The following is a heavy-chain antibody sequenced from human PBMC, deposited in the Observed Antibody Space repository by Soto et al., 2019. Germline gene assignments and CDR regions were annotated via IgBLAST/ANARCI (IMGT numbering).Heavy chain of an antibody. CDR1: GFAFSNYE. CDR3: ARESFSASPNFFDY. Sequence: QTGGSLRLSCAASGFAFSNYEMNWVRQAPGKGLEWVSYISLSGSTIYYADSVKGRFTISRDDAKNSPYLQMDSLRADDTAVYYCARESFSASPNFFDYWGQGTLVTVSS. V-gene: IGHV3-48*03. CDR2: ISLSGSTI. J-gene: IGHJ4*02. D-gene: IGHD3-3*02.